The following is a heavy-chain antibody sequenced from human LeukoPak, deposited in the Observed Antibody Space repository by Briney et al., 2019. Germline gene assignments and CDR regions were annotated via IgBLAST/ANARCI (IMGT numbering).Heavy chain of an antibody. CDR2: IYYSGST. J-gene: IGHJ4*02. V-gene: IGHV4-61*01. CDR1: GGSVSSGSYY. Sequence: PSETLSLTCTVSGGSVSSGSYYWSWIPQPPGKGLEWIGYIYYSGSTNYNPSLKSRVTISVDTSKNQFSLKLSSVTAADTAVYYCARAVGYCSSTSCAWVTDYWGQGTLVTVSS. D-gene: IGHD2-2*01. CDR3: ARAVGYCSSTSCAWVTDY.